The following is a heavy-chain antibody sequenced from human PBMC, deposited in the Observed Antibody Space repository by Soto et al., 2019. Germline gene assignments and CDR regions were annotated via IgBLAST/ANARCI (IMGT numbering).Heavy chain of an antibody. D-gene: IGHD4-17*01. Sequence: TSETLSLTCAVHGESFSGYGGPFSGYYWSWIRQTPGKGLEWIGEINHRGGTNYKPSLKSRVTMSLDTSKNHFSLRLTSVTAADTAVYYCARDTVGISSPGVYWGRGTLVTVSS. J-gene: IGHJ4*02. V-gene: IGHV4-34*01. CDR2: INHRGGT. CDR3: ARDTVGISSPGVY. CDR1: GGPFSGYY.